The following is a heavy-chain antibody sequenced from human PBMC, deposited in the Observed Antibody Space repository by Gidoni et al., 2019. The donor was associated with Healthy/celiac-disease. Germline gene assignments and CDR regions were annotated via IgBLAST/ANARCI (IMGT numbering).Heavy chain of an antibody. V-gene: IGHV3-23*01. D-gene: IGHD6-19*01. Sequence: EVQLLESGGGFVQPGGSLRLSCAASGFTFSNYARSWVRQAPGKGLEWVSAISGRGGSTYYADSVKGRFTISRDNSKNTLYLQMNSLRAEDTAVYYCAGPLRGSGDYWGQGTLVTVSS. CDR3: AGPLRGSGDY. J-gene: IGHJ4*02. CDR1: GFTFSNYA. CDR2: ISGRGGST.